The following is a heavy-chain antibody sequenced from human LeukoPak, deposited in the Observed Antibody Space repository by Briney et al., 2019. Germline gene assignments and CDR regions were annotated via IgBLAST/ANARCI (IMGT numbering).Heavy chain of an antibody. V-gene: IGHV1-18*01. CDR3: VRAKLTAYYYDSSGYLDY. J-gene: IGHJ4*02. CDR1: GYTFTSYG. CDR2: ISAYNGNT. D-gene: IGHD3-22*01. Sequence: ASVKVSCKASGYTFTSYGISWVRQAPGQGLEWMGWISAYNGNTNYAQKLQGRVTMTTDTSTSTAYMELRSLRSDDTAVYYCVRAKLTAYYYDSSGYLDYWGQGTLVTVSS.